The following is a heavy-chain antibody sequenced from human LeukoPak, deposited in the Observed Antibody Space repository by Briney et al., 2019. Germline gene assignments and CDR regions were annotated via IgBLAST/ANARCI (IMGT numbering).Heavy chain of an antibody. CDR2: IYYSGST. J-gene: IGHJ5*02. V-gene: IGHV4-39*01. Sequence: SETLSLTCTVSGGSISSSGYYWGWIRQPPGKGLEWIASIYYSGSTCYNPSLKSRVTISVDTSKNQLSLKLSSLTAADTAVYYCARHEYSGSYYGLSWFDPWGQGTLVTVS. CDR3: ARHEYSGSYYGLSWFDP. CDR1: GGSISSSGYY. D-gene: IGHD1-26*01.